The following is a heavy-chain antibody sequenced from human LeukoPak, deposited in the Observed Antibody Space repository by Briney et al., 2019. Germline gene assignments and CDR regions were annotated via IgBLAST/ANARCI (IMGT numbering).Heavy chain of an antibody. V-gene: IGHV4-34*01. CDR2: INHSGST. Sequence: SETLSLTCAVYGGSFSGYYWSWIRQPPGKGLEWIGEINHSGSTNYNPSLKSRVTISVDTSKNQFSLKLSSVTAADTAVYYCARESPIKDWFDPWGQGTLVTVSS. CDR3: ARESPIKDWFDP. J-gene: IGHJ5*02. D-gene: IGHD5-24*01. CDR1: GGSFSGYY.